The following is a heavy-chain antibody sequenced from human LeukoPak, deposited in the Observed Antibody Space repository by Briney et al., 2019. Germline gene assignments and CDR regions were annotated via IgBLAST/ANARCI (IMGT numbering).Heavy chain of an antibody. V-gene: IGHV3-74*01. CDR2: TNSDGSST. CDR1: GLTFSSHW. CDR3: ANEPLCGGGCPEDY. Sequence: GGSLRLSCAASGLTFSSHWMHWVRQAPGKGLVWVSRTNSDGSSTTYADSVKGQFTISRDNAKNTLYLQMNSLRTEDTAVYYCANEPLCGGGCPEDYWGQGTLVTVSS. J-gene: IGHJ4*02. D-gene: IGHD2-21*02.